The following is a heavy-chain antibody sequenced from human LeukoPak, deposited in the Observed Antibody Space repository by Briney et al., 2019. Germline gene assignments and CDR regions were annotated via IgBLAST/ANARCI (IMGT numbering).Heavy chain of an antibody. V-gene: IGHV3-7*03. J-gene: IGHJ4*02. CDR2: IKQDGGEK. CDR1: GFTFSNYW. Sequence: GGSLRLSCAASGFTFSNYWMSWVRQAPGEGLEWVANIKQDGGEKYYLDSVKGRFNISRDNAMNSLCLQMNSLKAEDTAVYSCARTDRTNNGPREWGQGTLVTVSS. D-gene: IGHD1/OR15-1a*01. CDR3: ARTDRTNNGPRE.